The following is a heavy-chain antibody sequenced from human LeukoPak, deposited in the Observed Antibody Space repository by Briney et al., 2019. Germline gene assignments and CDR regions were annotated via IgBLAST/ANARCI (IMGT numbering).Heavy chain of an antibody. V-gene: IGHV4-34*01. J-gene: IGHJ4*02. CDR3: ARARVTPVTDY. D-gene: IGHD4-17*01. Sequence: SETLSLTCAVYGGSFSGNYWSWLRPPPGKGLEWIGEINHSGSTNYNPSLKSRVTISVDTSKNQFSLKLSSVTAADTAVYYCARARVTPVTDYWGQGTLVTVSS. CDR1: GGSFSGNY. CDR2: INHSGST.